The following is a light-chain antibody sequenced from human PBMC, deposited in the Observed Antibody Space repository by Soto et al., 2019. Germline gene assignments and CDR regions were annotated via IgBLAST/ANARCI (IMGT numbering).Light chain of an antibody. CDR2: DAS. CDR1: QSVGRNY. CDR3: HQYYVSPLT. Sequence: EIVLTPSPVTLSLSPGESATLSSRASQSVGRNYLAWFQHKPDQAPRLLIYDASNRATGVPDRFSGSGSGTDFTLSVTSLEPEDFAAYYCHQYYVSPLTFGGGTTVEIK. V-gene: IGKV3-20*01. J-gene: IGKJ4*01.